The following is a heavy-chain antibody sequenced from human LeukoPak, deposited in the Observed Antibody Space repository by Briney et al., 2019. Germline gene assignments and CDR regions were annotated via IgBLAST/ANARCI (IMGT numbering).Heavy chain of an antibody. Sequence: PSETLSLTCTVSGGSLSSGGYYWSWIRQHPGKGLEWIGYIYYSGSTYYNPSLKSRVTISVDTSKNQFSLKLSSVTAADTAVYYCARTWYYYDSSGQIPYYFDYWGQGTLVTVSS. V-gene: IGHV4-31*03. J-gene: IGHJ4*02. CDR2: IYYSGST. D-gene: IGHD3-22*01. CDR3: ARTWYYYDSSGQIPYYFDY. CDR1: GGSLSSGGYY.